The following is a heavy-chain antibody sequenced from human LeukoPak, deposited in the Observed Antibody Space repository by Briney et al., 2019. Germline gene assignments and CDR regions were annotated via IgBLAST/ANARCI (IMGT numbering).Heavy chain of an antibody. J-gene: IGHJ4*02. CDR1: GYTFTAYY. V-gene: IGHV1-2*02. CDR3: ASDIKRGPVNMVRRVPSLYYFDF. CDR2: INPNNGGT. D-gene: IGHD3-10*01. Sequence: ASVEVSCKASGYTFTAYYIHWVRQAPGQGLEWMGWINPNNGGTNYAQKFQGRVTMTRDTSISSAYMELSSLRSDDTAVYYCASDIKRGPVNMVRRVPSLYYFDFWGQGTLVTVSS.